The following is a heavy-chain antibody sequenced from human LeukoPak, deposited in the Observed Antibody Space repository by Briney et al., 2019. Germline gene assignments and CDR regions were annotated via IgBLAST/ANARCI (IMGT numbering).Heavy chain of an antibody. CDR3: TTDTRRVVVPK. D-gene: IGHD2-15*01. Sequence: TGGSLRLSCAASGFSFNDAWMSWVRQAPGKGLEWVGRIKRKTDGGTTDYAAPVKGRFTISRDDSKTSLYLQMNNLKTEDTAVYYCTTDTRRVVVPKWGQGTLVTVSS. CDR2: IKRKTDGGTT. V-gene: IGHV3-15*01. CDR1: GFSFNDAW. J-gene: IGHJ4*02.